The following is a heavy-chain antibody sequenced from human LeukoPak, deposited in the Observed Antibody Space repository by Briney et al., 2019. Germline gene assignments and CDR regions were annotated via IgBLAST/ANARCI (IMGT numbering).Heavy chain of an antibody. CDR3: AKARTRIAAAGSFDY. V-gene: IGHV3-23*01. J-gene: IGHJ4*02. Sequence: GGSLRLSCAASGFTFSSYGVSWVRQAPGKGLEWVSAISGSGGSTYYADSVKVRFTISRDNSKNTLYLQMNSLRAEDTAVYYCAKARTRIAAAGSFDYWGQGTLVTVSS. CDR2: ISGSGGST. CDR1: GFTFSSYG. D-gene: IGHD6-13*01.